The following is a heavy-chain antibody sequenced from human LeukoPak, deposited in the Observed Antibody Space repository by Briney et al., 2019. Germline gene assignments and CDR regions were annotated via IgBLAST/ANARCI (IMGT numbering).Heavy chain of an antibody. CDR1: GFNFGIYS. CDR3: ARGIGDCRSSSCYLDFDY. J-gene: IGHJ4*02. V-gene: IGHV3-30*03. Sequence: GGSLRLSCAASGFNFGIYSMSWVRQAPGKGLEWVALILKDGSNTYYADSVKGRFTISRDNSKNTLYLQMNSLRGEDTAVYFCARGIGDCRSSSCYLDFDYWGQGTLVTVSS. CDR2: ILKDGSNT. D-gene: IGHD2-2*01.